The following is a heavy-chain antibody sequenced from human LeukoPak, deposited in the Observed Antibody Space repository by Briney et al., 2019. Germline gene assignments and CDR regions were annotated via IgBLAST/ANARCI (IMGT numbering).Heavy chain of an antibody. V-gene: IGHV4-59*08. Sequence: SETLSLTCTVSGGSISSYYWSWIRQPPGKGLEWIGYIYYSGSTNYNPSLKSRVTISVDTSKNQFSLKLSSVTAADTAVYYCARHFIPTFYGSGSYYPPRRMDVWGQGTTVTVSS. CDR1: GGSISSYY. CDR3: ARHFIPTFYGSGSYYPPRRMDV. CDR2: IYYSGST. J-gene: IGHJ6*02. D-gene: IGHD3-10*01.